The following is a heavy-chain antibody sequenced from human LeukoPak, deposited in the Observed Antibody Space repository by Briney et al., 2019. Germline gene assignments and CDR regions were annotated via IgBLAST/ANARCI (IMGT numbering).Heavy chain of an antibody. CDR1: GFTFSSDA. D-gene: IGHD6-19*01. CDR3: AREVNAVAGRYFDY. J-gene: IGHJ4*02. V-gene: IGHV3-64*01. CDR2: ISSNGGST. Sequence: GGSLRLTCAASGFTFSSDAMHWVRQAPGKGLEYVSAISSNGGSTHYANSVKGRFTISRDNSKNTLYLQMGSLRAEDMAVYYCAREVNAVAGRYFDYWGQGTLVTVSS.